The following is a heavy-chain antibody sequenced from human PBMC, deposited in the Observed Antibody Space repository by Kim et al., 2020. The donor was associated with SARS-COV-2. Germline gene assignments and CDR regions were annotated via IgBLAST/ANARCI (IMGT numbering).Heavy chain of an antibody. V-gene: IGHV3-11*01. Sequence: GGSLRLSCLASGFRISGYYMSWLRQAPGKGLEWISFSDHSGTETSYADSVDGRFTISRDNAKNSLFLDMSSLRVDDTAVYYFARGGYLTSWWNFDYWGQGTLVTLSA. CDR3: ARGGYLTSWWNFDY. J-gene: IGHJ4*02. CDR1: GFRISGYY. CDR2: SDHSGTET. D-gene: IGHD2-2*01.